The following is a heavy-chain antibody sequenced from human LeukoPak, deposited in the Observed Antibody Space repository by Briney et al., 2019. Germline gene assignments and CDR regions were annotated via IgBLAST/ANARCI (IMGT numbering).Heavy chain of an antibody. CDR1: GFTFSSYG. CDR2: ISYDGSNK. CDR3: AKETDYDFWSQGYGMDV. Sequence: GGSLRLSCAASGFTFSSYGMHWVRQVPGKGLEWVAVISYDGSNKYYADSVKGRFTISRDNSKNTLYLQVNSLRAEDTAVYYCAKETDYDFWSQGYGMDVWGQGTTVTVSS. V-gene: IGHV3-30*18. J-gene: IGHJ6*02. D-gene: IGHD3-3*01.